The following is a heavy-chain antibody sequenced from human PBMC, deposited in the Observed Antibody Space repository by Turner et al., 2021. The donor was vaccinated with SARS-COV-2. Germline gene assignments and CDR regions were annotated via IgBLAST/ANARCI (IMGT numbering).Heavy chain of an antibody. Sequence: EVQLVEFGGGLVQPGGSLRLSCAASGFTSSSYSMNWVRQAPGKRREWCSYISSSSSTIYYADSVKGRFTISRDNAKNSLYLQMNSLRAEDTAVYYCARDPSKIQLWLHYYFDYWGQGTLVTVSS. CDR3: ARDPSKIQLWLHYYFDY. CDR1: GFTSSSYS. D-gene: IGHD5-18*01. J-gene: IGHJ4*02. V-gene: IGHV3-48*01. CDR2: ISSSSSTI.